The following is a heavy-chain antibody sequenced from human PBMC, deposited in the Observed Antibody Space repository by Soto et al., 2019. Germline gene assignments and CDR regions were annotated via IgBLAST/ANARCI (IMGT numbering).Heavy chain of an antibody. D-gene: IGHD3-9*01. J-gene: IGHJ4*02. Sequence: EVQLVESGGGLIQPGGSLRLSCAASGFTVSSNYMSWVRQAPGKGLEWGSVIYSGGSTYYADAVKGRFTISRDNSKNKLYLQMHSLRAEETAVYYCASVGYFDWLSRGPFDYWGQGTLVTVS. CDR1: GFTVSSNY. V-gene: IGHV3-53*01. CDR3: ASVGYFDWLSRGPFDY. CDR2: IYSGGST.